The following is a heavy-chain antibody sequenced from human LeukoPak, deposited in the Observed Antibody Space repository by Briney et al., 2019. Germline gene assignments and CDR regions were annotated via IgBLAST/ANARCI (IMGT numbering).Heavy chain of an antibody. CDR1: GYTFTSYG. CDR2: ISSYNGNT. J-gene: IGHJ4*02. CDR3: ARVVITTYYFDY. V-gene: IGHV1-18*01. Sequence: GASVKVSCKPSGYTFTSYGISWVRQAPGQGLEWMGCISSYNGNTNYAQKLQGRVTMTTDTSTSTAYMELRSLRSDDTAVYYCARVVITTYYFDYWGQGTLVTVSS. D-gene: IGHD3-22*01.